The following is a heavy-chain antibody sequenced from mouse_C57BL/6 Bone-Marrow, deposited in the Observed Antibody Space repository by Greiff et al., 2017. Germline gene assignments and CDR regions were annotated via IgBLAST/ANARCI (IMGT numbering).Heavy chain of an antibody. J-gene: IGHJ4*01. Sequence: QVQLKQSGAELARPGASVKMSCKASGYAFPSYMMNWVKQRPGQGLEWIGYINPSSGYTKYNQKFKDKATVTADKSSSPAYMQLSSLTSEDSAVYYCARRMDDWGQGTSVTVTS. V-gene: IGHV1-4*01. CDR3: ARRMDD. CDR2: INPSSGYT. CDR1: GYAFPSYM.